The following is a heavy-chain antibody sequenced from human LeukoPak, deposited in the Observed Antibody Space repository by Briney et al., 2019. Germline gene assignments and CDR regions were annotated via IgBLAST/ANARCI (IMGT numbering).Heavy chain of an antibody. Sequence: GGSLRLSCATSGFTFSSSAMSWVRQAPGKGLEWVSVISGRGASTYYADPVKGRFTISRDNSKNTLYLRMNSLRAEDTAVYYCAKHREYSSDFFDPWGQGTLVTVSS. J-gene: IGHJ5*02. CDR2: ISGRGAST. D-gene: IGHD5-18*01. CDR1: GFTFSSSA. CDR3: AKHREYSSDFFDP. V-gene: IGHV3-23*01.